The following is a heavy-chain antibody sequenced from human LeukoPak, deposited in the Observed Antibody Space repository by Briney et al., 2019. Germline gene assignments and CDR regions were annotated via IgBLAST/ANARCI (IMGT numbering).Heavy chain of an antibody. J-gene: IGHJ5*02. D-gene: IGHD5-18*01. CDR3: ARGRRGYPTQP. CDR2: INHSGST. Sequence: SETLSLTCVVYGGSFSGYYWSWIRQPPGKGLEWIGEINHSGSTNYNPSLKSRVTISVDTSKNQFSLKLSSVTAADTAVYYCARGRRGYPTQPWGQGTLVTVSS. V-gene: IGHV4-34*01. CDR1: GGSFSGYY.